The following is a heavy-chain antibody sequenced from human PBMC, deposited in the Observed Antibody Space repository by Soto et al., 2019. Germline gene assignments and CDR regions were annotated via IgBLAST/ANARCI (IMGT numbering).Heavy chain of an antibody. CDR3: AADSRYCSGGNCEDY. V-gene: IGHV1-3*01. CDR2: INAGNGNT. CDR1: GYTFTSYA. D-gene: IGHD2-15*01. Sequence: ASVKVSCKSSGYTFTSYAMHWVRQAPGQRLEWMGWINAGNGNTKYSQKFQERVTITRDMSTSTAYMELSSLRSEDTAVYYCAADSRYCSGGNCEDYWGQGTLVTVS. J-gene: IGHJ4*02.